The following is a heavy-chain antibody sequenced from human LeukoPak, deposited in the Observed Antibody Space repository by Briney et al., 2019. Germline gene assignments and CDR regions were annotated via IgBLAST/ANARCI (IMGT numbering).Heavy chain of an antibody. CDR1: GFTFNDYY. V-gene: IGHV3-11*06. CDR2: ISSSGGHT. J-gene: IGHJ4*02. CDR3: ARNPGPGTLDN. D-gene: IGHD6-13*01. Sequence: GASLRLSCAASGFTFNDYYMSWIRQAPGKGLEWVSFISSSGGHTNYADSVKGRFTISRDNAKDSLYLQMNSLRAEDTAVYYCARNPGPGTLDNWGQGTLVTVSS.